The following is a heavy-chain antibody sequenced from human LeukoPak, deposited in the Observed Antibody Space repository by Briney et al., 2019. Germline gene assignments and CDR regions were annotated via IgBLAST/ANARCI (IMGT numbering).Heavy chain of an antibody. CDR3: ARGGYSYGYDRGAFDY. CDR1: GFTFSSHG. CDR2: ISGSGGST. Sequence: GGSLRLSCAASGFTFSSHGMSWVRQAPGKGLEWVSAISGSGGSTYYADSVKGRFTISRDNSKNTLYLQMNSLRAEDTAFYYCARGGYSYGYDRGAFDYWGQGTLVTVSS. V-gene: IGHV3-23*01. J-gene: IGHJ4*02. D-gene: IGHD5-18*01.